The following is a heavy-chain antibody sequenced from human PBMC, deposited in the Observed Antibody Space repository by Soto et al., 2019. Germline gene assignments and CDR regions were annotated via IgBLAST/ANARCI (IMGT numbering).Heavy chain of an antibody. CDR1: GFTFSTFS. CDR3: AKEFGWAFDS. CDR2: IGGSGGSI. V-gene: IGHV3-48*02. Sequence: GGSLRLSCAGSGFTFSTFSMNWVRQAPGKGLEWLSYIGGSGGSISYADSVKGRFTISRDNGKNTLYLQMSSLRDEDTAVYYFAKEFGWAFDSWGQGALVT. D-gene: IGHD3-16*01. J-gene: IGHJ4*02.